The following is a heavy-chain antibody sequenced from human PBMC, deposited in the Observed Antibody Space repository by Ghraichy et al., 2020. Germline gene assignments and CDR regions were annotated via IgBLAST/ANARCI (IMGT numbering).Heavy chain of an antibody. J-gene: IGHJ4*02. Sequence: SETLSLTCAVSGGSISSSNWWSWGRQPPGKGLEWIGEIYHSGSTNYNPSLKSRFTISVDKSKNQFSLKLSSVTAADSAVYYWARDWGSGWYYFDYWGQGTLVTVSS. D-gene: IGHD6-19*01. CDR3: ARDWGSGWYYFDY. CDR1: GGSISSSNW. V-gene: IGHV4-4*02. CDR2: IYHSGST.